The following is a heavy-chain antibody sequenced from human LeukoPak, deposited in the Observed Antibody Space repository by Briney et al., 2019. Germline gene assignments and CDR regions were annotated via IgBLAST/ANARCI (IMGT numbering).Heavy chain of an antibody. Sequence: GGSLRLSCAASGFTFSSYGMHWVRQAPGKGLEWVAVIWYDGSSKYYADSVKGRFTISRDNSKNTLYLQMNSLRAEDTAVYYCARTGYCSGGSCSDFDYWGQGTLVTVSS. D-gene: IGHD2-15*01. CDR1: GFTFSSYG. CDR2: IWYDGSSK. J-gene: IGHJ4*02. CDR3: ARTGYCSGGSCSDFDY. V-gene: IGHV3-33*01.